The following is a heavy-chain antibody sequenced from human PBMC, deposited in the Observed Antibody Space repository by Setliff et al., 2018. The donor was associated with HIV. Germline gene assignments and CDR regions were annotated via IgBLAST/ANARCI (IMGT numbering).Heavy chain of an antibody. J-gene: IGHJ6*03. CDR1: GVSISSSSYF. CDR3: ARHPRHYNILTGYRYYYMDV. Sequence: SETLSLTCAVSGVSISSSSYFWGWLRRPPGTGLDWIGSIYFSGSTYYNPSLESRVTISMDTFKNQFSLKLTSVTAADTAVYYCARHPRHYNILTGYRYYYMDVWGKGTTVTVSS. V-gene: IGHV4-39*01. D-gene: IGHD3-9*01. CDR2: IYFSGST.